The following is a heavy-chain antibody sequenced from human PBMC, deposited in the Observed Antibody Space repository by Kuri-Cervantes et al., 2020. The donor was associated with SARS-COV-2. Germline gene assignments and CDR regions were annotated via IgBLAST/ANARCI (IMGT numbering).Heavy chain of an antibody. Sequence: SETLSLTCTVSGGSVSSGSYYWSWIRQPPGKGLEWIGYIYYSGSTNYNPSLKSRVTISVDTSKNQFSLKLSSVTAADTAVYYCARAGSSGWYGGSYMDYYYYYGMDVWGQGTTVTVSS. V-gene: IGHV4-61*01. J-gene: IGHJ6*02. CDR3: ARAGSSGWYGGSYMDYYYYYGMDV. CDR1: GGSVSSGSYY. CDR2: IYYSGST. D-gene: IGHD6-19*01.